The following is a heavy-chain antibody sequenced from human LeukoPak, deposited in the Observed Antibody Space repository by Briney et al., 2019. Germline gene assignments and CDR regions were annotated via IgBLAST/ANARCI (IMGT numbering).Heavy chain of an antibody. CDR2: INHSGST. CDR1: GGSFSGYY. D-gene: IGHD3-3*01. V-gene: IGHV4-34*01. J-gene: IGHJ5*02. CDR3: ARGHRITIFGVVIIVGNWFDP. Sequence: QASETLSLTCTVYGGSFSGYYWSWIRQPPGKGLEWIGEINHSGSTNYNPSLKSRVTISVDTSKNQFSLKLSSVTAADTAVYYCARGHRITIFGVVIIVGNWFDPWGQGTLVSVSS.